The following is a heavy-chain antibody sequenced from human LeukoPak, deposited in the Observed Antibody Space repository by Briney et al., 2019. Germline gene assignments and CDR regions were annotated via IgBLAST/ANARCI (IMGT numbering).Heavy chain of an antibody. Sequence: ESGPALAKPTQTLTLTCTFSGFSLSTSGMCVSRIRQPPGEALEWLARSDWDDDKYYSTSLKNTLTSSKETSKNQVVLTMTNMDPVHTAPYYSAGRWEDSSGPYGMDVWGEGTTVTVSS. CDR1: GFSLSTSGMC. J-gene: IGHJ6*04. CDR2: SDWDDDK. V-gene: IGHV2-70*11. D-gene: IGHD3-22*01. CDR3: AGRWEDSSGPYGMDV.